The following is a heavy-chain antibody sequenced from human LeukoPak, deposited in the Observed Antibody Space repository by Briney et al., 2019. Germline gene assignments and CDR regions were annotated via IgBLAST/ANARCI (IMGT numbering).Heavy chain of an antibody. CDR3: ARLSRVRYYDSSGYHDY. Sequence: PSETLSLTCTVSGGSISSYYWSWIRQPPGKGLEWIGYIYYSGSTNYNPSLKSLVTISVDTSKNQFSLKLSSVTAADTAVYYCARLSRVRYYDSSGYHDYWGQGTLVTVSS. D-gene: IGHD3-22*01. CDR1: GGSISSYY. V-gene: IGHV4-59*08. J-gene: IGHJ4*02. CDR2: IYYSGST.